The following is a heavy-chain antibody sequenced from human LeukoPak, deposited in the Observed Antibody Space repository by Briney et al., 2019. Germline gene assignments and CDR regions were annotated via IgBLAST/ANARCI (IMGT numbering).Heavy chain of an antibody. CDR2: ISAYNGNT. Sequence: GASVKVSCKASGYTFTSYGISWVRQAPGQGLEWMGWISAYNGNTNYAQKLQGRVTMTTDTSTSTAYMELRSLRSDDTAVYYCARGRLVTIFGVVIPHPVDYWGQGTLVTVSS. CDR1: GYTFTSYG. D-gene: IGHD3-3*01. J-gene: IGHJ4*02. V-gene: IGHV1-18*01. CDR3: ARGRLVTIFGVVIPHPVDY.